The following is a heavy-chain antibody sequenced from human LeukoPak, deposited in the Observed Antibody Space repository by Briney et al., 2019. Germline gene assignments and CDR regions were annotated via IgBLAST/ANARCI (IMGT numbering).Heavy chain of an antibody. D-gene: IGHD2/OR15-2a*01. V-gene: IGHV3-33*08. CDR2: LWADGTRP. CDR1: GFALSHYG. CDR3: ARDADTTALYWYFDL. Sequence: GGSLRLSCTASGFALSHYGMHWVRQAPGKGLELVALLWADGTRPSYADSVKGRFTISRDISRNTLYLQMNGLRAEDTALYYCARDADTTALYWYFDLWGRGTLVTVSS. J-gene: IGHJ2*01.